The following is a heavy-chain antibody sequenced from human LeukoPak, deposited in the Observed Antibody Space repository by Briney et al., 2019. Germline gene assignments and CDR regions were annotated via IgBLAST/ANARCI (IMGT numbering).Heavy chain of an antibody. V-gene: IGHV5-51*01. CDR1: GYSCTNYW. CDR3: ARLGHTGSYSATGWFFDL. J-gene: IGHJ2*01. CDR2: IYPCDSDT. D-gene: IGHD1-26*01. Sequence: GESLKISCQGSGYSCTNYWIGWVRQMPGKGLAWMGIIYPCDSDTRYRPSFQDQVTISADKSISTAYLQWSSLKASDTAMYYCARLGHTGSYSATGWFFDLWGRGTLVTVSS.